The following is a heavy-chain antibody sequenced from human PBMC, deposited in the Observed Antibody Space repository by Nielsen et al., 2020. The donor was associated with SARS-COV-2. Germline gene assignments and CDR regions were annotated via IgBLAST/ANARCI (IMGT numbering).Heavy chain of an antibody. V-gene: IGHV4-34*01. CDR1: GGSFSGYS. J-gene: IGHJ5*02. Sequence: SETLSLTCAVYGGSFSGYSWSWIRQPPGKGLEWIGEINDSGSTKYNPSLKSRVTISVDTSKNQFSLKLSSVTAADTAVYYCARPVRYYGWFDPWGQGTLVTVSS. D-gene: IGHD3-3*01. CDR3: ARPVRYYGWFDP. CDR2: INDSGST.